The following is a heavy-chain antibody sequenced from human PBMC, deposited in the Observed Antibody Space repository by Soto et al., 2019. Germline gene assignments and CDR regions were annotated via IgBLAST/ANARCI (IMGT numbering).Heavy chain of an antibody. J-gene: IGHJ6*02. CDR1: GFTFSSYA. CDR3: AKDLGSGSYYVQGMDV. V-gene: IGHV3-23*01. D-gene: IGHD1-26*01. Sequence: HPGGSLRLSCAASGFTFSSYAMSWVRQAPGKGLEWVSAISGSGGSTYYADSVKGRFTISRDNSKNTLYLQMNSLRAEDTAVYYCAKDLGSGSYYVQGMDVWGQGTTVTVSS. CDR2: ISGSGGST.